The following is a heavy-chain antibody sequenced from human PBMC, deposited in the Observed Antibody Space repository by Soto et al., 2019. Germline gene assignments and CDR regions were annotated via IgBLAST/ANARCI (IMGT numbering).Heavy chain of an antibody. CDR3: ARVCGGACHYGLDA. D-gene: IGHD2-21*02. Sequence: QVQLQESGPGLVKPSQTLSLTCTVSGGSISSGGYYWSWIRQHPGKGLEWIGYIYYSGSTYYIPYLIGTVTISVDTYKSQFALNVTSVTAPDTAAYSCARVCGGACHYGLDAWGHETTVTLSS. CDR1: GGSISSGGYY. J-gene: IGHJ6*02. CDR2: IYYSGST. V-gene: IGHV4-31*01.